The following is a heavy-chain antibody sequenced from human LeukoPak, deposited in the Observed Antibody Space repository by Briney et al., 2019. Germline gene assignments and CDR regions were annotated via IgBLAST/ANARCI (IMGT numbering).Heavy chain of an antibody. D-gene: IGHD5-12*01. CDR2: MNPNSGNT. CDR1: GNTFTNYN. CDR3: ARVGYSGYDLDYYYYMDV. V-gene: IGHV1-8*03. J-gene: IGHJ6*03. Sequence: ASVKVSCKASGNTFTNYNVNWVRQATGQGLERMGWMNPNSGNTGYAQKFQGRVTITRNTSINTAYMELSSLRSEDTAVYYCARVGYSGYDLDYYYYMDVWGKGTTVTVSS.